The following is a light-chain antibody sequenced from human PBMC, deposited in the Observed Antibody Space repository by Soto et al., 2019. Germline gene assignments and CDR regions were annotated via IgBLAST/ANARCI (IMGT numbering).Light chain of an antibody. V-gene: IGLV2-14*01. CDR2: EVS. CDR3: NSYARSSALVV. Sequence: QSVLTQPASVSGSPGEWITISCTGTSSDIGYYDYVSWYQQDPGKAPKLIIYEVSNRPSGVSSRFSGSKSGNTASLTITGLQAEDEATYYCNSYARSSALVVFGGGTKVTVL. J-gene: IGLJ3*02. CDR1: SSDIGYYDY.